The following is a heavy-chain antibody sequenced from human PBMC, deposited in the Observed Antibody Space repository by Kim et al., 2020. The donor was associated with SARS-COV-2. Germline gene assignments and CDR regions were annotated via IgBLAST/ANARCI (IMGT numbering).Heavy chain of an antibody. Sequence: GGSLRLSCTASTFSFGDYAISWFRQRPGKGLEWVSFIRSQAYRGSKEYAASLKGRITISRDDSKRIAYLQMDSLKSEDTAVYFCASSKWYAELLAFDLWGQGTLVTVSS. CDR3: ASSKWYAELLAFDL. D-gene: IGHD3-10*01. J-gene: IGHJ5*01. CDR2: IRSQAYRGSK. CDR1: TFSFGDYA. V-gene: IGHV3-49*03.